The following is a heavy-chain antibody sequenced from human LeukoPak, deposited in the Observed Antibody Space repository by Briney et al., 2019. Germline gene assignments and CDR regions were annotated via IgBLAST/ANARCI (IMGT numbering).Heavy chain of an antibody. CDR2: INPNSGVT. Sequence: ASVKVSCKASGYTFTGYYMHWVRQAPGQGLEWMGWINPNSGVTNYAQKFQGRVTLTRDTSITTAYMELSRLTSDDTAMYYCARGGDYRFPYWGQGALVTVSS. CDR1: GYTFTGYY. V-gene: IGHV1-2*02. J-gene: IGHJ4*02. CDR3: ARGGDYRFPY. D-gene: IGHD2-21*02.